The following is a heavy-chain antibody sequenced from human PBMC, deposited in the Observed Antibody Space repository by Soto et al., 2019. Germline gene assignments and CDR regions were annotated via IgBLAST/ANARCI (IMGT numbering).Heavy chain of an antibody. D-gene: IGHD6-19*01. J-gene: IGHJ5*02. CDR1: GGSISSSSYY. CDR3: ARRGRIAVAGTIDYCFDP. V-gene: IGHV4-39*01. CDR2: IYYSGST. Sequence: PSETLSLTCTVSGGSISSSSYYWGWIRQPPGKGLEWIGSIYYSGSTYYNPSLKSRVTISVDTSKNQFSLKLSSVTAADTAVYYCARRGRIAVAGTIDYCFDPWGQETLVTVPS.